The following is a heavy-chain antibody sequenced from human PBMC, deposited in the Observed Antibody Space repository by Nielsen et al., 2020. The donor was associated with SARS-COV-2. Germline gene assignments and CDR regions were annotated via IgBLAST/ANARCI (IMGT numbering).Heavy chain of an antibody. V-gene: IGHV4-59*01. CDR3: ARGIGDYGLVFDY. CDR2: IYYSGST. D-gene: IGHD4-17*01. CDR1: GGPISSYY. J-gene: IGHJ4*02. Sequence: SETLSLTCTVSGGPISSYYWGWIRQPPGKGLEWIGSIYYSGSTNYNPSPKSRVTISVDTSKNQFSLKLSSVTAADTAVYYCARGIGDYGLVFDYWGQGTLVTVSS.